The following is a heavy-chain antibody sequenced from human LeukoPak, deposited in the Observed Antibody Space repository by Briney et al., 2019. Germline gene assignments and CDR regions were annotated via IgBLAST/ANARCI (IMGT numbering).Heavy chain of an antibody. J-gene: IGHJ4*02. D-gene: IGHD1-26*01. CDR1: GYTFTGYY. CDR2: INPNSGGT. Sequence: ASVKVSCKASGYTFTGYYMHWVRQAPGQGLEWMGWINPNSGGTNYAQKFQGRVTMTRDTSISTAYMELSSLRSDDTAGECCAVKRSYYAEFVYWGQGPLVTVSS. CDR3: AVKRSYYAEFVY. V-gene: IGHV1-2*02.